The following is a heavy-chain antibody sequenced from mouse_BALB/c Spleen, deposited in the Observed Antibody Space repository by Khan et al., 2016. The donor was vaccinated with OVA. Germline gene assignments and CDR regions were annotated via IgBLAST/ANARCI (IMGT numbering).Heavy chain of an antibody. CDR1: GYIFTSYW. J-gene: IGHJ3*01. CDR2: IYPGTGST. D-gene: IGHD1-3*01. CDR3: ASPSDNASVLFAY. Sequence: VQLQESGAELVRPGASVKLSCKTSGYIFTSYWIHWVKQSSGQGLECIARIYPGTGSTHYNENFKGKATLTADKSSSTAYMQLSSLKSEDSAIFFGASPSDNASVLFAYGGQGTLVTVSA. V-gene: IGHV1S132*01.